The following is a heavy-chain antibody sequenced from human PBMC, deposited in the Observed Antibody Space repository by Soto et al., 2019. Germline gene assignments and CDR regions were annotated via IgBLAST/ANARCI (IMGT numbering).Heavy chain of an antibody. CDR2: ISSSSSTI. V-gene: IGHV3-48*01. J-gene: IGHJ4*01. Sequence: EVQLVESGGGLVQPGGSLRLSCAASGFTFSSYSMNWVHQAPGKGLEWVSYISSSSSTIYYADSVKGRFTIPRDNAKNSLYLQMNSLRAEDTAVYYCARERRDEWELNYFDYWGHGTLVTVSS. D-gene: IGHD1-26*01. CDR3: ARERRDEWELNYFDY. CDR1: GFTFSSYS.